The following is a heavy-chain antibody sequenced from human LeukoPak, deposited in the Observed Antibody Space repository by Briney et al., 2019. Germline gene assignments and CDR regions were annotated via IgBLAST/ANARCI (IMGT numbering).Heavy chain of an antibody. D-gene: IGHD3-10*01. CDR1: GYTFTGYY. V-gene: IGHV1-2*02. Sequence: ASVKVSCKASGYTFTGYYMHWVRQAPGQGLEWMGWINPNSGGTNYAQKFQSRVTMTRDTSISTAYMELSRLRSDDTAVYYCARDLITMVRGVTKNYYYYYGMDVWGQGTTVTVSS. CDR2: INPNSGGT. CDR3: ARDLITMVRGVTKNYYYYYGMDV. J-gene: IGHJ6*02.